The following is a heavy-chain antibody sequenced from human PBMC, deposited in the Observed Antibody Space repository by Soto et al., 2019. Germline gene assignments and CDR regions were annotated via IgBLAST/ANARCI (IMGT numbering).Heavy chain of an antibody. CDR1: GFTFSIYA. Sequence: EVQLLESGGNLVQPGGSLRISCAASGFTFSIYAMSWVRQAPGKGLEWVSVISGSGGSTYYADSVKGRFTISRDNSKSTLYLQMNSLRAEDTAVYYCAKDRGEYGMVVWGQGTTVTVSS. CDR2: ISGSGGST. V-gene: IGHV3-23*01. D-gene: IGHD3-3*01. J-gene: IGHJ6*02. CDR3: AKDRGEYGMVV.